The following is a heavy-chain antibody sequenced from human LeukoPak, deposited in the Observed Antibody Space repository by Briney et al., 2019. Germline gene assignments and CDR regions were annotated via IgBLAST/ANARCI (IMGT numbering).Heavy chain of an antibody. V-gene: IGHV5-51*01. CDR2: TYPGDSDT. D-gene: IGHD2-2*01. J-gene: IGHJ5*02. CDR3: AISRGYCSSTSCYVNWFDP. CDR1: GYSFTSYW. Sequence: GESLKISCKGSGYSFTSYWIGWVRQMPGKGLEWMGITYPGDSDTRYSPSFQGQVTISADKSISTAYLQWSSLKASDTAMYYCAISRGYCSSTSCYVNWFDPWGQGTLVTVSS.